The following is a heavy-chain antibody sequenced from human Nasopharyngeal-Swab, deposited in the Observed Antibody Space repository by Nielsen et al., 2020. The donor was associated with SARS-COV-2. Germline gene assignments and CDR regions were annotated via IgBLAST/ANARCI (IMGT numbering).Heavy chain of an antibody. Sequence: GSQKISPAASGFTLSSYSMHWVRQAPGKGLEWVAVISYDGSNKYYTDSVKGRFTISRDNSKNTLYLQMNSLRAEDTAVYYCAKAYDYDYWGQGTLVTVSS. D-gene: IGHD5-12*01. CDR2: ISYDGSNK. CDR1: GFTLSSYS. V-gene: IGHV3-30*18. J-gene: IGHJ4*02. CDR3: AKAYDYDY.